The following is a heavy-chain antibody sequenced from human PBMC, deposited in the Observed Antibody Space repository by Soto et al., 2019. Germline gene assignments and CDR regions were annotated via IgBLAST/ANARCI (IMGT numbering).Heavy chain of an antibody. D-gene: IGHD3-3*01. CDR1: GGTFSGYA. V-gene: IGHV1-69*06. Sequence: ASVKVSCKASGGTFSGYAISWVRQAPGQGLEWMGGIIPIFGTANYAQKFQGRVTITADKSTSTAYMELSSLRSEDTAVYYCARSNYDFWSGYYLYYGMDVWGQGTTVTVSS. CDR3: ARSNYDFWSGYYLYYGMDV. J-gene: IGHJ6*02. CDR2: IIPIFGTA.